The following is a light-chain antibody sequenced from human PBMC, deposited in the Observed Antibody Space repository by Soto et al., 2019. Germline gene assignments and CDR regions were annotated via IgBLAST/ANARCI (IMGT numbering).Light chain of an antibody. Sequence: QSVLTQPASVSGSPGQSITISCTGTSGDIGSHNRVSWYQQHPGKAPKLIIYEVTDRPSGVSNRSSGSKSGNTASLTISGLQAEDEAEYYCSSYTNINTRACVFGTGTKVTVL. J-gene: IGLJ1*01. V-gene: IGLV2-14*01. CDR2: EVT. CDR1: SGDIGSHNR. CDR3: SSYTNINTRACV.